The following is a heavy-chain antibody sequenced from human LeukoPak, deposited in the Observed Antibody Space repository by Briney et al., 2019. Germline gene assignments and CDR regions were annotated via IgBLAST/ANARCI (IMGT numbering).Heavy chain of an antibody. J-gene: IGHJ4*02. Sequence: GASVKVSCKTSGYTFTDYYIHWVRQAPGQGLEWMGRINPESGGTKSAQNFQGGVTMTRDTSVTTAYMELSSLRSDDTAVYYCARGVGIPDLRYFDYWGQGTLVTVSS. CDR2: INPESGGT. CDR1: GYTFTDYY. V-gene: IGHV1-2*06. CDR3: ARGVGIPDLRYFDY.